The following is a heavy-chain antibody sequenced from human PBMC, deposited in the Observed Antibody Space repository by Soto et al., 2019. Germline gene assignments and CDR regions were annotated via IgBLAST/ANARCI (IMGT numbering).Heavy chain of an antibody. V-gene: IGHV1-3*01. J-gene: IGHJ6*03. CDR1: GYTFTSYA. CDR3: AREGGGSWYGYYYYYMDV. CDR2: INADNGNT. D-gene: IGHD6-13*01. Sequence: ASVKVSCKASGYTFTSYAMYWVRQSPGQRLEWMGWINADNGNTNYSQKFQGRVTMTTDTSTSTAYMELRSLRSDDTAVYYCAREGGGSWYGYYYYYMDVWGKGTTVTVSS.